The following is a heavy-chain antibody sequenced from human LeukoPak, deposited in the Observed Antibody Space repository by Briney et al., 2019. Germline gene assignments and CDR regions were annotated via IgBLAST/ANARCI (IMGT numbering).Heavy chain of an antibody. Sequence: GGSLRLSCAASGFTFSSYAMSWVRPAPGKGLEWGSAISGSGGSTYYADPVKGRFTISRDNSKNTLYLQMNSLRAEDTAVYYCAKGVMEIVVVTAIDYWGQGTLVTVSS. CDR2: ISGSGGST. D-gene: IGHD2-21*02. V-gene: IGHV3-23*01. CDR3: AKGVMEIVVVTAIDY. J-gene: IGHJ4*02. CDR1: GFTFSSYA.